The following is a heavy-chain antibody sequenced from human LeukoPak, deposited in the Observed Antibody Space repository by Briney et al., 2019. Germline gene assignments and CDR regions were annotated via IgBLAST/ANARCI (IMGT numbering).Heavy chain of an antibody. CDR1: GFTFSSEG. D-gene: IGHD6-19*01. CDR2: ISGGGDNT. V-gene: IGHV3-23*01. Sequence: GGSLRLSCAASGFTFSSEGMAWLRQAPGKGLEWVSSISGGGDNTYADSVKGRFTISRGPSKNTLYLQISSLRAEDTAVYYCAKAGWVYWGPGTLVTVSS. CDR3: AKAGWVY. J-gene: IGHJ4*02.